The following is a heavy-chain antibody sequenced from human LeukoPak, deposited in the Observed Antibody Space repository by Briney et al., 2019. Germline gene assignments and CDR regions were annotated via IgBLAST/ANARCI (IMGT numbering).Heavy chain of an antibody. CDR3: ARDRLTNDAFDI. V-gene: IGHV3-74*01. CDR1: GFTFNSYW. D-gene: IGHD2-8*01. CDR2: INSDGSGT. J-gene: IGHJ3*02. Sequence: PGGSLRLSCAASGFTFNSYWMHWVRQAPGKWLVWVSRINSDGSGTSDADFVKGRFTISRDNTKNTLYLQMNSLRDEDTAMYYCARDRLTNDAFDIWGQGTMVTVSS.